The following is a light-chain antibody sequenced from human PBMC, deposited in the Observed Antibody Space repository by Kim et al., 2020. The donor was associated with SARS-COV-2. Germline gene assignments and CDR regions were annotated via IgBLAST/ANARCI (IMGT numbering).Light chain of an antibody. CDR2: AAS. CDR1: QGIRTY. V-gene: IGKV1-39*01. Sequence: ASVGERFTIAGRASQGIRTYLNWYQQKPGEAPKLLIYAASSLQSGVPSRFSGSGSGTDFTLPISSLQPEDFATYSCQQSYSSPLTFGGGTKVDIK. J-gene: IGKJ4*01. CDR3: QQSYSSPLT.